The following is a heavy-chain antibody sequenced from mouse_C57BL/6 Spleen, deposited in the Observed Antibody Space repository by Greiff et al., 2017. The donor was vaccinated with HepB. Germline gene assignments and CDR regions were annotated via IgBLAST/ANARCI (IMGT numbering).Heavy chain of an antibody. V-gene: IGHV1-80*01. J-gene: IGHJ3*01. CDR1: GYAFSSYW. CDR3: ARDYYYGSSFAY. D-gene: IGHD1-1*01. Sequence: VKLMESGAELVKPGASVKISCKASGYAFSSYWMNWVKQRPGKGLEWIGQIYPGDGDTNYNGKFKGKATLTADKSSSTAYMQLSSLTSEDSAVYFCARDYYYGSSFAYWGQGTLVTVSA. CDR2: IYPGDGDT.